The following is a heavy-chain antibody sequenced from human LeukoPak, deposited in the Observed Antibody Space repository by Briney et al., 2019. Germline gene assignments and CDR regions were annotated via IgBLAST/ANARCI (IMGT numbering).Heavy chain of an antibody. D-gene: IGHD1-26*01. CDR1: GDSITSGSYY. CDR2: IYYSGST. CDR3: ARGVKFSGSLHIDY. Sequence: SETLSLTCTVSGDSITSGSYYWSWIRQPPGKGLEWIGYIYYSGSTNYNPSLKSRVTISVDTSKNQFSLKLSSVTAADTAVYYCARGVKFSGSLHIDYWGQGTLVTVSS. V-gene: IGHV4-61*01. J-gene: IGHJ4*02.